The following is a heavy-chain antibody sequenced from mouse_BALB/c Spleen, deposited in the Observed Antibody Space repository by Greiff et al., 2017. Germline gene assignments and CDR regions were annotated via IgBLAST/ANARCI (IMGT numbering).Heavy chain of an antibody. D-gene: IGHD2-1*01. J-gene: IGHJ2*01. CDR2: INPSTGYT. V-gene: IGHV1-7*01. CDR3: ARMYYGNPWYFDY. Sequence: QVQLQQSGAELVKPGASVKMSCKASGYTFTSYWMHWVNQRPGQGLEWIGYINPSTGYTEYNQKFKDKATLTADKSSSTAYMQLSSLTSEDSAVYYCARMYYGNPWYFDYWGQGTTLTVSS. CDR1: GYTFTSYW.